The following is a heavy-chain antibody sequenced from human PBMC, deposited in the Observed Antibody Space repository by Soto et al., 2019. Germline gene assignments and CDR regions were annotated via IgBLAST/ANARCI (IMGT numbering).Heavy chain of an antibody. Sequence: VQLVESGGGVVQPGRSLRLSCAAYGFTFSDYAMHWVRQAPGKGLAWVAVVSHDGRNTHYADSVKGRFTISRDSSKNTVSLEMTRLRAEDTAVYYCAKGGRQWLVTSDFNYWGQGALVTVSS. J-gene: IGHJ4*02. CDR3: AKGGRQWLVTSDFNY. V-gene: IGHV3-30*18. CDR2: VSHDGRNT. D-gene: IGHD6-19*01. CDR1: GFTFSDYA.